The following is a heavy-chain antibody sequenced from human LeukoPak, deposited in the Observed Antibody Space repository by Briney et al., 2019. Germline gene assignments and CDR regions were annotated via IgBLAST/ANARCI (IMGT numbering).Heavy chain of an antibody. CDR1: GFTFSSYS. D-gene: IGHD3-10*01. CDR2: ISSSSSTI. V-gene: IGHV3-48*01. CDR3: TTGLYDYDSGSYSFP. J-gene: IGHJ5*02. Sequence: PGGSLRLSCAASGFTFSSYSMNWVRQAPGKGLEWVSYISSSSSTIYYADSVKGRFTISRDDSKNTLYLQMNSLKTEDTAVYYCTTGLYDYDSGSYSFPWGQGTQVTVSS.